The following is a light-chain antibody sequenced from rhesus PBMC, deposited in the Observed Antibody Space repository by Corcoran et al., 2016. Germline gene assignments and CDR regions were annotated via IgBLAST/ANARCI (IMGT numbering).Light chain of an antibody. CDR1: SSALGGYNS. J-gene: IGLJ2*01. V-gene: IGLV2S7*01. Sequence: QSAPTQPPSVSGSPGQSVTISCTGTSSALGGYNSVSWYQQHPGKAPKLMIYGVSNRPSGVSDRFSGSKSCNTASLTISGLQAEEEGDYDCCSYKSSSTLLCGGGTRLTVL. CDR3: CSYKSSSTLL. CDR2: GVS.